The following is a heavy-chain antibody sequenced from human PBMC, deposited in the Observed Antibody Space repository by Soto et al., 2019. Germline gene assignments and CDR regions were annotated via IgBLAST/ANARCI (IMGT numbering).Heavy chain of an antibody. Sequence: GASVKVSCKVCGYTLTELSMHWVRQAPGKGLEWMGGFDPEDGETIYAQKFQGRVTMTEDTSTDTAYMELSSLRSEDTAVYYCATRSGLSSSWYRGAFDIWGQGTMVTVSS. V-gene: IGHV1-24*01. CDR1: GYTLTELS. J-gene: IGHJ3*02. D-gene: IGHD6-13*01. CDR2: FDPEDGET. CDR3: ATRSGLSSSWYRGAFDI.